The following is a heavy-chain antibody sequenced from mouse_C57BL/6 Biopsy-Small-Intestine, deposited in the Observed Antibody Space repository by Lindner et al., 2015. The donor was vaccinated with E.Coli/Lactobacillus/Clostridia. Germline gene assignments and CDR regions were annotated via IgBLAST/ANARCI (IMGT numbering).Heavy chain of an antibody. CDR2: IIPIFGTA. Sequence: SVKVSCKASGGTFSSYAISWVRQAPGQGLGWMGGIIPIFGTANYAQKFQGRVTITADESTSTAYMELSSLRSEDTAVYYCARGRRDYVWGSYPNYYGMDVWGQGTTVTVSS. D-gene: IGHD1-1*01. J-gene: IGHJ1*01. CDR1: GGTFSSYA. CDR3: ARGRRDYVWGSYPNYYGMDV. V-gene: IGHV1-81*01.